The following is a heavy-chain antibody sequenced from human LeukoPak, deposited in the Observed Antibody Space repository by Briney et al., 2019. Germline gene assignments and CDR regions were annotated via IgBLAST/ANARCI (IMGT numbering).Heavy chain of an antibody. V-gene: IGHV3-74*01. CDR3: ANGGGQADY. D-gene: IGHD3-16*01. J-gene: IGHJ4*02. Sequence: PGGSLRLSCAASGFTFSSYWMHWVRQAPGKGLVWVSRINSDGGSTGYADSVKGRFTISRDNAKNTLYLQMNSLRAEDTAVYYCANGGGQADYWGQGTLVTVSS. CDR2: INSDGGST. CDR1: GFTFSSYW.